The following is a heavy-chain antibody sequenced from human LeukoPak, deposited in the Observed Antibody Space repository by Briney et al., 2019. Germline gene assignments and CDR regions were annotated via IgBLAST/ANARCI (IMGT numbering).Heavy chain of an antibody. CDR2: INAGNGNT. D-gene: IGHD3-22*01. Sequence: ASVKVSCKASGYTFTSYAMHWVRQAPGQRLEWMGWINAGNGNTKYSQKFQGRVTITRDTSASTAYMELSSLRFEDTAVYYCARGGYYYDSSGYYFFDYWGQGTPVTVSS. CDR3: ARGGYYYDSSGYYFFDY. J-gene: IGHJ4*02. V-gene: IGHV1-3*01. CDR1: GYTFTSYA.